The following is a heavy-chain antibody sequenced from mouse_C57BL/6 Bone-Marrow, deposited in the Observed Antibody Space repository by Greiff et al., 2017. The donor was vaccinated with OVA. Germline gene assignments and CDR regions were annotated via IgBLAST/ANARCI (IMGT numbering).Heavy chain of an antibody. CDR2: IYPGSGNT. J-gene: IGHJ3*01. CDR1: GYTFTDYY. V-gene: IGHV1-76*01. CDR3: ARSGNYLPWFAY. Sequence: VMLVESGAELVRPGASVKLSCKASGYTFTDYYINWVKQRPGQGLEWIARIYPGSGNTYYNEKFKGKATLTAEKSSSTAYMQLSSLTSEDSAVYFCARSGNYLPWFAYWGQGTLVTVSA. D-gene: IGHD2-1*01.